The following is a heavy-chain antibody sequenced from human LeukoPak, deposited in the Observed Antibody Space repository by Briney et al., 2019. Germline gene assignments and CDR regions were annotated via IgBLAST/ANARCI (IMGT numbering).Heavy chain of an antibody. CDR1: GYTLTELS. J-gene: IGHJ3*02. CDR2: FDPEDGET. D-gene: IGHD7-27*01. V-gene: IGHV1-24*01. CDR3: ATLGPPNWGSVREGDGFDI. Sequence: ASVKVSCKVSGYTLTELSMHWVRQAPGKGLEWMGGFDPEDGETIYAQKFQGRVTMTEDTSTDTAYMELGSLRSEDTAVYYCATLGPPNWGSVREGDGFDIWGQGTMVTVSS.